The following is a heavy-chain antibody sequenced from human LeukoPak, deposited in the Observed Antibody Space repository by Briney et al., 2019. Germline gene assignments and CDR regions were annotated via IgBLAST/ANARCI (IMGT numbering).Heavy chain of an antibody. CDR3: ARATDSSGYYSEDFDY. V-gene: IGHV1-2*02. CDR2: INPNSGGT. J-gene: IGHJ4*02. Sequence: GASVKVSCKAFGYIFAGYYMHWVRQAPGQGLEWMGWINPNSGGTNYAQKFQGRVTMTRDTSISTAYMELSRLRSDDTAVYYCARATDSSGYYSEDFDYWGQGTLVTVSS. D-gene: IGHD3-22*01. CDR1: GYIFAGYY.